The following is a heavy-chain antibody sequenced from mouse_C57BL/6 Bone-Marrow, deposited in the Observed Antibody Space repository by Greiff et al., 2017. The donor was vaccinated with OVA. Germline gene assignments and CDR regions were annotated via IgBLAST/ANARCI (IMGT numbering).Heavy chain of an antibody. D-gene: IGHD2-4*01. CDR1: GFNIKDDY. J-gene: IGHJ3*01. CDR3: TLYDYDVWFAY. V-gene: IGHV14-4*01. CDR2: IDPENGDT. Sequence: EVKLVESGAELVRPGASVKLSCTASGFNIKDDYMHWVKQRPEQGLEWIGWIDPENGDTEYASKFQGKATITADPSSNTAYLQLSSLTSEDTAVYYCTLYDYDVWFAYWGQGTLVTVSA.